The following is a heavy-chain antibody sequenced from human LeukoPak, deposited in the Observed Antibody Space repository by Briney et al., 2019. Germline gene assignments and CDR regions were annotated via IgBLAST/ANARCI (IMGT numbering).Heavy chain of an antibody. V-gene: IGHV3-30*18. CDR1: GFTFSSYG. J-gene: IGHJ4*02. CDR3: AKQRHPNGWYYFNY. D-gene: IGHD6-19*01. CDR2: ISYDGSNK. Sequence: GGSLRLSCAASGFTFSSYGMHWVRQAPGKGLEWVAVISYDGSNKYYADSVKGRFTISRDNSKNTLYLQMNSLRAEDTAVYYCAKQRHPNGWYYFNYWGQGTLVTVSS.